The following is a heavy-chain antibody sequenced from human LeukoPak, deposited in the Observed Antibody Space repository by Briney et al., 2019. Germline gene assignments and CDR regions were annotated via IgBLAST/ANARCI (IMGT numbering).Heavy chain of an antibody. CDR3: ARDGDYYGSGSYYFDY. D-gene: IGHD3-10*01. CDR2: ISSSSSYI. V-gene: IGHV3-21*01. J-gene: IGHJ4*02. CDR1: GFTFSSYS. Sequence: GGSLRLSCAASGFTFSSYSMNWVRQAPGKGLEWVSSISSSSSYIYYADSVKGRFTISRDNAKNSLYLQMNSPRAEDTAVYYCARDGDYYGSGSYYFDYWGQGTLVTVSS.